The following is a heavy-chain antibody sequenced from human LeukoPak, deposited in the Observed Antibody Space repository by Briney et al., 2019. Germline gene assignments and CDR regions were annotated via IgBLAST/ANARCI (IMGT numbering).Heavy chain of an antibody. CDR3: ARDRKI. J-gene: IGHJ4*02. CDR1: GYTFISYG. CDR2: IIPIFGTA. Sequence: SLNVSCKASGYTFISYGISSVRQAPRQGLEWMGGIIPIFGTANYAQKFQGRVTITADESTSTAYMELSSLRSEDTAVYYCARDRKIWGQGTLVTVSS. V-gene: IGHV1-69*13.